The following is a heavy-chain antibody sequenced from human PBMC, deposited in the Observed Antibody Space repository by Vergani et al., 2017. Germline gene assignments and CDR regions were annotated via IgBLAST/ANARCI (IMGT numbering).Heavy chain of an antibody. CDR2: IYPGDSDT. D-gene: IGHD2-2*01. CDR3: ARGVVPAARDYYYFYMDV. Sequence: EVQLVQSGAEVKKPGESLKISCKGSGYSFTSYWIGWVRQMPGKGLEGMAIIYPGDSDTRYSPSFQGQVTISADKSISTAYLQWSSLKASDTAMYYCARGVVPAARDYYYFYMDVWGRGTTVTVSS. V-gene: IGHV5-51*03. J-gene: IGHJ6*03. CDR1: GYSFTSYW.